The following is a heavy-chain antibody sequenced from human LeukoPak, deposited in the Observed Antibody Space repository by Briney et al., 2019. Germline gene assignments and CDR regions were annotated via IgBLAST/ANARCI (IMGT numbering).Heavy chain of an antibody. CDR2: IYYSGST. CDR1: GAXISSYY. D-gene: IGHD3-22*01. J-gene: IGHJ5*02. Sequence: SETLSLTCSVSGAXISSYYCSWIRQPPGKGLEWVGYIYYSGSTNHNPSIKSRVTISVDTSKNQFSLRLSSVTAADPAVYYCARHRYYYDSSGYYYQPWGQGTLVTVSS. V-gene: IGHV4-59*01. CDR3: ARHRYYYDSSGYYYQP.